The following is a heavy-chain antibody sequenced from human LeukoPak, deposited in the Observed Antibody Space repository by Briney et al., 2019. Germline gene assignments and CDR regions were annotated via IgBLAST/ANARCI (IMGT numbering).Heavy chain of an antibody. CDR3: ARQLSGSSLDAFDI. D-gene: IGHD1-26*01. CDR2: IYSSGST. V-gene: IGHV4-59*08. CDR1: GGSISRYY. Sequence: SETLSRTCTVSGGSISRYYWSWIRQPPGKGLEWIGYIYSSGSTDYNSSLKSRVTISVDTSKNQFSLKLTSVTAADTAVYYCARQLSGSSLDAFDIWGRGTMVTVSS. J-gene: IGHJ3*02.